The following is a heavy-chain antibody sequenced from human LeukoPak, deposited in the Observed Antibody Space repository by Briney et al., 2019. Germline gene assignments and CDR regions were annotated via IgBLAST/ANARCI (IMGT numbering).Heavy chain of an antibody. V-gene: IGHV1-8*01. CDR1: GYTFTSYA. CDR3: ARGQRLSGNYFLGGQ. Sequence: GASVTVSCKSSGYTFTSYAINWVRQPTGQGLEWMGWMNPNSGNTGYTQKFQARVTMTRNTSISTAYMELSSLKSEDTAVYYCARGQRLSGNYFLGGQWGQGTLVTVSS. J-gene: IGHJ4*02. CDR2: MNPNSGNT. D-gene: IGHD1-26*01.